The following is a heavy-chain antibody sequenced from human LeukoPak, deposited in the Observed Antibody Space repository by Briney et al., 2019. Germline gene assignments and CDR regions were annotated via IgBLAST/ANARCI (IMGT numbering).Heavy chain of an antibody. CDR1: GGSISSYY. V-gene: IGHV4-59*01. J-gene: IGHJ3*02. CDR3: ARDATTLTRGAFDI. Sequence: PSETLSLTCTVSGGSISSYYWSWIRQPPGKGLEWIGCIYYSGSTNYNPSLKSRVTISVDTSKNQFSLKLSSVTAADTAVYYCARDATTLTRGAFDIWGQATMVTVSS. CDR2: IYYSGST. D-gene: IGHD1-1*01.